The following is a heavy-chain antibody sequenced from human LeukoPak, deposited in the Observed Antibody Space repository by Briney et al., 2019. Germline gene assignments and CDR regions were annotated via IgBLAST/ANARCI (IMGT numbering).Heavy chain of an antibody. CDR3: AREGPGYYYYGMDV. J-gene: IGHJ6*02. Sequence: PGGSLRLSCAASGFTFSRYSMNWVRQAPGKGLEWVSYISSSSSTTYYADSVKGRFTISRDNSKNTLYLQMNSLRAEDTAVYYCAREGPGYYYYGMDVWGQGTTVTVSS. CDR1: GFTFSRYS. CDR2: ISSSSSTT. V-gene: IGHV3-48*01. D-gene: IGHD3-10*01.